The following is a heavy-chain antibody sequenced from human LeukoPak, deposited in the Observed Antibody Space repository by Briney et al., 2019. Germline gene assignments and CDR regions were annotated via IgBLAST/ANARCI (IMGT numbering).Heavy chain of an antibody. J-gene: IGHJ4*02. CDR2: IWNDGSHK. CDR3: ARASGSYDY. CDR1: GFIFSIYG. Sequence: DPGGSLRLSCAASGFIFSIYGMHWVRQSPGKGLEWVAVIWNDGSHKYYADSVKGRFTISRDNSKNTLFLQMNSPRAEDTAVYYCARASGSYDYWGQGTLVTVSS. V-gene: IGHV3-33*01. D-gene: IGHD1-26*01.